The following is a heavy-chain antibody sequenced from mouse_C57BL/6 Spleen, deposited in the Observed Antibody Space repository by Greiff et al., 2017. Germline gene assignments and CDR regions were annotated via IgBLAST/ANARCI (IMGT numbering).Heavy chain of an antibody. D-gene: IGHD3-2*02. CDR1: GFNIKDDY. Sequence: VQLQQSGAELVRPGASVKLSCTASGFNIKDDYMHWVKQRPEQGLEWIGWIDPENGDTEYASKFQGKATITADTSSNTAYLQLSSLTSEDTAVYYCTTRPTAQAYYFDYWGQGTTLTVSS. V-gene: IGHV14-4*01. J-gene: IGHJ2*01. CDR2: IDPENGDT. CDR3: TTRPTAQAYYFDY.